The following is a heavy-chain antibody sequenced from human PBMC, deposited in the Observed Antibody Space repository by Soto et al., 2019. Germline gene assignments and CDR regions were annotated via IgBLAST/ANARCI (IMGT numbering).Heavy chain of an antibody. V-gene: IGHV3-53*01. CDR2: IYSGGST. CDR1: GFTVSSNY. J-gene: IGHJ6*02. CDR3: ARDQGEFYGSGNYYYYYGMGV. D-gene: IGHD3-10*01. Sequence: PGGSLRLSCAASGFTVSSNYMSWVRQAPGKGLEWVSVIYSGGSTYYADSVKGRFTISRDNSKNTLYLQMNSLRAEDTAVYYCARDQGEFYGSGNYYYYYGMGVWGQGTTVTVSS.